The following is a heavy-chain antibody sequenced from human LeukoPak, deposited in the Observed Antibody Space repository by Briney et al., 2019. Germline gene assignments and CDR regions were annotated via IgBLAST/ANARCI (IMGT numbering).Heavy chain of an antibody. J-gene: IGHJ5*02. Sequence: SETLSLTCAVSRGSISSYYWSWIRQPPGKGLEWIGYIYYGGSPNYNPSLRSRVTISVDTSKNQFSLKLSSVTAADTAIYYCARGLTSYSRSSYWFDPWGQGTLVTVSS. D-gene: IGHD6-6*01. CDR3: ARGLTSYSRSSYWFDP. CDR1: RGSISSYY. CDR2: IYYGGSP. V-gene: IGHV4-59*01.